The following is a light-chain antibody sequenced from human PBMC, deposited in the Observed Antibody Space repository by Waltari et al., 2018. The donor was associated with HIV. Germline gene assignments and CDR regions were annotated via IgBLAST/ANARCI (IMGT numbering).Light chain of an antibody. CDR3: SSYAGSNNLI. CDR1: SSDVGGYAY. Sequence: QSALTQPLSASGSPGQSVPISCNGTSSDVGGYAYVSWYHHHPGKAPNLMLYDVTKRPSGVPDRFSGSKSGSTASLTLSGLQAEDEADYYCSSYAGSNNLIFGGGTKLTVL. J-gene: IGLJ2*01. CDR2: DVT. V-gene: IGLV2-8*01.